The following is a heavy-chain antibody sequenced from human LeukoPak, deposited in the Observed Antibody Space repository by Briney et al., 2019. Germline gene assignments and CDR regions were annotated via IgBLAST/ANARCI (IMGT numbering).Heavy chain of an antibody. J-gene: IGHJ4*02. CDR1: GYSISSGYY. Sequence: ASETLSLTCTVSGYSISSGYYWGWIRQPPGKGLEWFGSFYHGGSTYYKASLKSRVTISEDTSKNQFSLKLTSVTAADTAVYYCARGSGSTRGASIYYFDYWGQGTLVTVSS. CDR3: ARGSGSTRGASIYYFDY. V-gene: IGHV4-38-2*02. D-gene: IGHD3-10*01. CDR2: FYHGGST.